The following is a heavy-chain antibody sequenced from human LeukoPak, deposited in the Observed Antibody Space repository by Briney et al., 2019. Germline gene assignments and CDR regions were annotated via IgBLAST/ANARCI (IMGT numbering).Heavy chain of an antibody. V-gene: IGHV3-21*01. J-gene: IGHJ4*02. CDR1: GFTFSTYS. CDR2: IISSTSYI. CDR3: ATAGYYLPDY. D-gene: IGHD3-22*01. Sequence: PGGSLRLSCAASGFTFSTYSMNWVRQAPGKGLEWVSSIISSTSYIYYADSVKGRFTISRDNAKNSLYLQMNSLRAEDTAVYYCATAGYYLPDYWGQGTLVTVSS.